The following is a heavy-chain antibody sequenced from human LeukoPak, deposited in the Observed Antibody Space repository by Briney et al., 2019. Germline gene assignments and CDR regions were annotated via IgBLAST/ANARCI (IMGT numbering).Heavy chain of an antibody. V-gene: IGHV3-23*01. Sequence: GGSLRLSCAASGFTFSSYAMSWVRQAPGRGLEWVSSLSPSGASIYYADSVKGRFTISRDNSKNTLYLQMNNLRAEDTALYYCAAGPYGGNTPFDYWGPGTLVTISS. J-gene: IGHJ4*02. CDR2: LSPSGASI. D-gene: IGHD4-23*01. CDR3: AAGPYGGNTPFDY. CDR1: GFTFSSYA.